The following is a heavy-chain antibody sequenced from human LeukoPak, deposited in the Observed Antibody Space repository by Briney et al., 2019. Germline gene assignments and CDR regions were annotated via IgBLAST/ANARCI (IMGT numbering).Heavy chain of an antibody. CDR3: TRGGATSSWYWFF. V-gene: IGHV3-7*01. D-gene: IGHD6-13*01. CDR1: GFRFSSHW. CDR2: IKEDGSEK. J-gene: IGHJ4*02. Sequence: GSLRLSCAASGFRFSSHWMSWVRQAPGKGLEWVAKIKEDGSEKYYVDSVKGRFTISRDNAKNSLSLQVSSLRAEDTAVYYCTRGGATSSWYWFFWGQGTLVTVSS.